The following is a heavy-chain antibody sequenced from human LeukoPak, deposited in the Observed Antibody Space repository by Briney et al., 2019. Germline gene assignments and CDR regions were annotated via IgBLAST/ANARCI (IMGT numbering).Heavy chain of an antibody. CDR2: IYTSGST. CDR1: GGSISSGSYY. J-gene: IGHJ6*03. V-gene: IGHV4-61*02. CDR3: ARDSRAAAGKGTWYYYMDV. D-gene: IGHD6-13*01. Sequence: SETLSLTCTVSGGSISSGSYYWSWIRQPTGKGLEWIGRIYTSGSTNYNPSLKSRVTISVDTSKNQFSLKLSSVTAADTAVYYCARDSRAAAGKGTWYYYMDVWGKGTTVTISS.